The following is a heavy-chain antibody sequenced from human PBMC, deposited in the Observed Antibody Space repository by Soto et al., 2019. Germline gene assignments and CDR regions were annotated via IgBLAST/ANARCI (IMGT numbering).Heavy chain of an antibody. J-gene: IGHJ6*02. CDR1: GFTFSNAW. V-gene: IGHV3-15*07. D-gene: IGHD3-3*01. Sequence: GGSLRLSCAASGFTFSNAWMNWVRQAPGKGLEWVGRIKSKTDGGTTDYAAPVKGRFSISRDDSKNTLYLQMNSLKTEDTAVYYCPTVAQSGYSHYYGMDVWSRATTVTASS. CDR2: IKSKTDGGTT. CDR3: PTVAQSGYSHYYGMDV.